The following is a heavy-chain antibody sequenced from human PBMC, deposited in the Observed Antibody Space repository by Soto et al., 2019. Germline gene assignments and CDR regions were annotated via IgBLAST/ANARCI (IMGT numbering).Heavy chain of an antibody. J-gene: IGHJ4*02. CDR2: INHSGST. CDR3: ARLDYDSSGYLDY. CDR1: GGSFSGYY. V-gene: IGHV4-34*01. Sequence: PSETLSLTCAVYGGSFSGYYWSWIRQPPGKGLEWIGEINHSGSTNYNPSLKSRVTISVDTSKNQFSLKLSSVTAADTAVYYCARLDYDSSGYLDYWGQGTLVTVS. D-gene: IGHD3-22*01.